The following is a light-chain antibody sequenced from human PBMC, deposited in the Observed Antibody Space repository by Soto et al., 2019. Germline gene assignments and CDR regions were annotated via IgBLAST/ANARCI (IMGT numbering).Light chain of an antibody. Sequence: QSALTQPASVSGSPGQSITISCTGTGSDVGGYNYVSWYQQHPGKAPKLIIYDVSNRPSGVSNRFSGSKSGNTASLTISGPQAEDEADYCCSSYTSSSTVVFGGGTELTVL. V-gene: IGLV2-14*01. CDR3: SSYTSSSTVV. J-gene: IGLJ2*01. CDR1: GSDVGGYNY. CDR2: DVS.